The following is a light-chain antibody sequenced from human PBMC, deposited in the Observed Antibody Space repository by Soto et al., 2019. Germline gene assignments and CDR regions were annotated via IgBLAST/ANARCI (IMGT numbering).Light chain of an antibody. CDR3: QQTYSTPPYT. CDR2: AAS. Sequence: DIQMTQSPTSLSASVRERVSITCRASQTITTHLNWYQQKPGKAPRLLIYAASSLQSGVPSRFSGSGSGTDFTLTINNLQPEDFATYYCQQTYSTPPYTFGQGTKL. CDR1: QTITTH. V-gene: IGKV1-39*01. J-gene: IGKJ2*01.